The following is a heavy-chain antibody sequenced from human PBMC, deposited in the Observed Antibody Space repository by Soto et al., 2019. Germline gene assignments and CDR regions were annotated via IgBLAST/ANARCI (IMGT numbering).Heavy chain of an antibody. CDR2: ISYDGSNT. CDR3: AREVSHGYVLRGMDV. J-gene: IGHJ6*02. D-gene: IGHD5-18*01. Sequence: GGSLRLSCAASGFTFSNYAMHWVRQAPGKGLEYLAIISYDGSNTYYADSVKGQFTISRDNSKNTLYLQMNSLRAEDSAVYYCAREVSHGYVLRGMDVWGQGTTVTVSS. CDR1: GFTFSNYA. V-gene: IGHV3-30*03.